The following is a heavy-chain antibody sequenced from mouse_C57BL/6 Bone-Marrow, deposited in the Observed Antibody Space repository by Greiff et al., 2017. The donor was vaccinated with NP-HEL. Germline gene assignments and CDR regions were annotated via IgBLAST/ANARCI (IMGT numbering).Heavy chain of an antibody. CDR2: IDPENGDT. V-gene: IGHV14-4*01. D-gene: IGHD2-2*01. J-gene: IGHJ2*01. CDR1: GFNIKDDY. Sequence: EVQLQQSGAELVRPGASVKLSCTASGFNIKDDYMHWVKQRPEQGLEWIGWIDPENGDTEYASKFQGKATITADTSSNTAYLQLSSLTSEDTVVYYCTTGSPGYYFDYLGQGTTLTVSS. CDR3: TTGSPGYYFDY.